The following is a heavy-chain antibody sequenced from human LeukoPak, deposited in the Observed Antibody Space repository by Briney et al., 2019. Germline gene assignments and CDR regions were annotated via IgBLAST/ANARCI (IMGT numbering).Heavy chain of an antibody. CDR2: INHSGST. Sequence: SETLSLTCAVYGGSFSGYYWSWIRQPPGKGLEWIGEINHSGSTNYNPSLKGRVTISVDTSKNQFSLKLSSVTAADTAVYYCARQSSTRTLDPWGQGIMVTVTS. D-gene: IGHD2-2*01. J-gene: IGHJ5*02. CDR3: ARQSSTRTLDP. V-gene: IGHV4-34*01. CDR1: GGSFSGYY.